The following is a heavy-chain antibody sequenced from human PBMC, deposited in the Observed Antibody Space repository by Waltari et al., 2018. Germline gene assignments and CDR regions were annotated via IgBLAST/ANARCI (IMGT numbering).Heavy chain of an antibody. CDR1: GFTVSRNY. J-gene: IGHJ4*02. V-gene: IGHV3-53*01. CDR3: ARSRDGPRRTLDY. Sequence: EVQLVESGGGLIQPGGSLRLSCAASGFTVSRNYMSWVRQAPGKGLEWVSVIYSGGSTYYADSVKGRFTISRDNSKNTLYLQMNSLRAEDTAVYYCARSRDGPRRTLDYWGQGTLVTVSS. D-gene: IGHD2-2*01. CDR2: IYSGGST.